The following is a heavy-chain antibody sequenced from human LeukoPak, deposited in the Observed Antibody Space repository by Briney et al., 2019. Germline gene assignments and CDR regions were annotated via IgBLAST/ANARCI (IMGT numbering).Heavy chain of an antibody. V-gene: IGHV3-30*03. CDR2: ISYDGSNK. Sequence: PGGSLRLSCAASGFTFSSYSMNWVRQAPGKGLEWVAVISYDGSNKYYADSVKGRFTISRDNSKNTLYLQMNSLRAEDTAVYYCARRLGDYWGQGTLVTVSS. J-gene: IGHJ4*02. CDR1: GFTFSSYS. CDR3: ARRLGDY.